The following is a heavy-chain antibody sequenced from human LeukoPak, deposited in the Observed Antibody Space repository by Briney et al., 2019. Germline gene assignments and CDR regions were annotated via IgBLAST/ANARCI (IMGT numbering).Heavy chain of an antibody. CDR1: GGSISSYY. D-gene: IGHD2-21*02. J-gene: IGHJ4*02. Sequence: SETLSLTCTVSGGSISSYYWSWIRQPPGKGLEWIGYIYYSGSTNYNPSLKSRVTISVDTSKDQFSLKLSSVTAADTAVYYCARAAVTAYFDYWGQGTLVTVSS. V-gene: IGHV4-59*08. CDR2: IYYSGST. CDR3: ARAAVTAYFDY.